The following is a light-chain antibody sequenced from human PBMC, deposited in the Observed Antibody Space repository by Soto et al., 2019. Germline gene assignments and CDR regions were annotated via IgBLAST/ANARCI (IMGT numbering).Light chain of an antibody. Sequence: DIQMTQSPTSLSASVGDRVTITCRASQTINKNLNWYRHKLGKAPELLIYDASDSQAGVPSRFSGSGSGTDFTLIITGLQPEDFATYYCQQSYSSPYTFGQGTKLEFK. CDR3: QQSYSSPYT. CDR1: QTINKN. CDR2: DAS. V-gene: IGKV1-39*01. J-gene: IGKJ2*01.